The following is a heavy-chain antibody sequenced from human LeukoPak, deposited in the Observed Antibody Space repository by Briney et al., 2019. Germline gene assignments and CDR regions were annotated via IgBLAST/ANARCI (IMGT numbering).Heavy chain of an antibody. D-gene: IGHD3-10*01. Sequence: SETLSLTCTVSGGSISSGGYYWSWIRQHPGKGLEWIGYIYYSGSTYYNPSLKSRVTISVDTSKNQFSLKLSSVTAADTAVYYCASRGYYYGSSWFDPWGQGTLATVSS. J-gene: IGHJ5*02. CDR3: ASRGYYYGSSWFDP. CDR2: IYYSGST. V-gene: IGHV4-31*03. CDR1: GGSISSGGYY.